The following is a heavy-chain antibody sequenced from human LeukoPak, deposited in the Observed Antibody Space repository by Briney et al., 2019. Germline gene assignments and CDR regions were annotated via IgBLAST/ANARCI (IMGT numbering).Heavy chain of an antibody. D-gene: IGHD2-15*01. V-gene: IGHV3-30*02. Sequence: GGSLRLSCAASGFTFSSYGMHWVRQAPGKGLEWVAFIRYDGSNKYYADSAKGRFTISRDNSKNTLYLQMNSLRAEDTAVYYCAKDMVVAASVISGMDVWGQGTTVTVSS. CDR3: AKDMVVAASVISGMDV. CDR2: IRYDGSNK. J-gene: IGHJ6*02. CDR1: GFTFSSYG.